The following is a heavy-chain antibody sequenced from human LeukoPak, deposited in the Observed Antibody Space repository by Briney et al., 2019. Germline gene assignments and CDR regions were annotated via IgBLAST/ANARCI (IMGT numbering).Heavy chain of an antibody. Sequence: GGSLRLSCAASGFTFSSYAMSWLRQAPGKGLEWVSSISGSYGTTYYADSVKGRFTISRDNSKNTLYLQMNSLRAEDTALYYCARGEYQLSNGMDVWGQGTTVTVSS. CDR1: GFTFSSYA. J-gene: IGHJ6*02. V-gene: IGHV3-23*01. D-gene: IGHD2-2*01. CDR3: ARGEYQLSNGMDV. CDR2: ISGSYGTT.